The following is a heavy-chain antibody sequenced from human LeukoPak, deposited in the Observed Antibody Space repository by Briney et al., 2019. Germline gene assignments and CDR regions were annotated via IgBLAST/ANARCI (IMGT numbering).Heavy chain of an antibody. V-gene: IGHV4-38-2*02. CDR3: ARDPGYYDSSGYYTGDNWFDP. J-gene: IGHJ5*02. Sequence: SETLSLTCTVSGYSISSGYYWGWIRQPPGKGLEWIGSIYHSGSTYYNPSLKSRVTISVDTSKNQFSLKLSSVTAADTAVYYCARDPGYYDSSGYYTGDNWFDPWGQGTLVTVSS. D-gene: IGHD3-22*01. CDR2: IYHSGST. CDR1: GYSISSGYY.